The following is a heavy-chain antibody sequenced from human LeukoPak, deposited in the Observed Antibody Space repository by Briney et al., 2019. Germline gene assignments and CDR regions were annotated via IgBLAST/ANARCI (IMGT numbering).Heavy chain of an antibody. J-gene: IGHJ1*01. CDR2: INPNSGGT. V-gene: IGHV1-2*02. CDR3: ARDCGGDCYGNYQH. Sequence: GASVKVSCKASGYTFTGYYMHWVRQAPGQGLEWMGWINPNSGGTNYAQKFQGRVTMTRDTSISTAYMELSRLRSDDTAVYYCARDCGGDCYGNYQHWGQGTLVTVSS. D-gene: IGHD2-21*01. CDR1: GYTFTGYY.